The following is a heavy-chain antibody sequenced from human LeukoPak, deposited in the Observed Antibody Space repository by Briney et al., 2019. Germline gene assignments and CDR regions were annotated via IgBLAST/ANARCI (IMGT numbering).Heavy chain of an antibody. Sequence: GGSLRLSCAASELSVSDNYMSWVRQAPGKGLEWVSILYSGGNTYYTDSVKGRFTISRDTSKNTLYLQMNSLRGNDTAVYYCVRTQPRSRLLDRWGEGTLVTVSS. D-gene: IGHD3-16*01. V-gene: IGHV3-53*01. J-gene: IGHJ5*02. CDR2: LYSGGNT. CDR3: VRTQPRSRLLDR. CDR1: ELSVSDNY.